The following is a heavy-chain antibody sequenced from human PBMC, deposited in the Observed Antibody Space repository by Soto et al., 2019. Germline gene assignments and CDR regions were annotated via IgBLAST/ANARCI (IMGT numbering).Heavy chain of an antibody. Sequence: GGSLRLSCAASGFTFDNYAMSWVRQAPGKGLEWVSSISGGTTNYADSVKGRFTFSRDNSKNTLYLQMNSLRAEDTALYYCARTARDLLGALDYWGRGTLVTVSS. J-gene: IGHJ4*02. CDR1: GFTFDNYA. D-gene: IGHD1-26*01. V-gene: IGHV3-23*01. CDR2: ISGGTT. CDR3: ARTARDLLGALDY.